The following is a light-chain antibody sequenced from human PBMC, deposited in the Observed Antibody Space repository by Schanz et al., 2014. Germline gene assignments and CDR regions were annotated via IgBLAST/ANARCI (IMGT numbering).Light chain of an antibody. CDR1: QSVRSTY. Sequence: EIVLTQSPGTLSLSPGERATFSCRASQSVRSTYFAWYQHIPGQAPRLLIHDVSKRASGIADRFSGSGSGAEFTLTINSLQAEDVAVYYCQQYYDTLLITFGQGTRLEIK. V-gene: IGKV3-20*01. J-gene: IGKJ5*01. CDR3: QQYYDTLLIT. CDR2: DVS.